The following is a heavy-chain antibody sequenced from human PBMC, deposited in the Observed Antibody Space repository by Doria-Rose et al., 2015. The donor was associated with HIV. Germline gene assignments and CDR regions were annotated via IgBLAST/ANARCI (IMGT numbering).Heavy chain of an antibody. Sequence: GLFQPGRSLRRSCIASGYTFGDHAMSWFRQASGKGLEWIGFIRSKVYGRTKEYAASVKGRVTISRDDSKSIAYLQLNSLKTEDTAVYFCARVGWELLYFFDYWGQGTRGTGSA. CDR2: IRSKVYGRTK. CDR1: GYTFGDHA. D-gene: IGHD1-26*01. J-gene: IGHJ4*02. CDR3: ARVGWELLYFFDY. V-gene: IGHV3-49*03.